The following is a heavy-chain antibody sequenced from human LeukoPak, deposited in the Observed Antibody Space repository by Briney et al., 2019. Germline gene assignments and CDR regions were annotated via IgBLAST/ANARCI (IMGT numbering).Heavy chain of an antibody. V-gene: IGHV1-69*04. J-gene: IGHJ4*02. D-gene: IGHD1-1*01. Sequence: SAKVSSKGSGGTFSIYAISWVRQAPGQGLEWMGRIIPILGITNYAQKFQDRLTISADESTSTVYMELSSLRSEDTAVFYCAKRNEYTTSYHSWGQGTLVTVTS. CDR1: GGTFSIYA. CDR3: AKRNEYTTSYHS. CDR2: IIPILGIT.